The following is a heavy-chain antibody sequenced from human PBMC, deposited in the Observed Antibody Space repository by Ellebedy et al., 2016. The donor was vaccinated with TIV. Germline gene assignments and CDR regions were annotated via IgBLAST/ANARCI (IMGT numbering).Heavy chain of an antibody. CDR2: IHYSGST. Sequence: MPSETLSLTCTVSGGSMSHYYWSWIRQPPGKGLEWIGYIHYSGSTSYNPSLKSRVSISGDTPTGHFSLTLSSVTAADTAVYYCARAMWSYYFDYWGQGTLVTVSS. D-gene: IGHD2-21*01. V-gene: IGHV4-59*01. J-gene: IGHJ4*02. CDR3: ARAMWSYYFDY. CDR1: GGSMSHYY.